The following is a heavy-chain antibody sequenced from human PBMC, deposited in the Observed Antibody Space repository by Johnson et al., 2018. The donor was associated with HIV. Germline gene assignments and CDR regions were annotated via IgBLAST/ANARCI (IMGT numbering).Heavy chain of an antibody. CDR3: ARERKNYLIAARGDAFDI. D-gene: IGHD6-6*01. Sequence: VQLVESGGGLVQPGGSLRLSCAASAFTVSSNHMTWVRQAPGKGLEWVSVIHSGGSTNYADSVKGRFTISRDNSKNTLYLQMNSLRAEDTALYYCARERKNYLIAARGDAFDIWGQGTMVTVSS. V-gene: IGHV3-66*01. J-gene: IGHJ3*02. CDR2: IHSGGST. CDR1: AFTVSSNH.